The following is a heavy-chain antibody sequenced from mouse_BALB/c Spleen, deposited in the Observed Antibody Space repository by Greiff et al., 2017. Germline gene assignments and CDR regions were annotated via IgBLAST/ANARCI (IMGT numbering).Heavy chain of an antibody. V-gene: IGHV5-12-2*01. CDR2: ISNGGGST. J-gene: IGHJ2*01. D-gene: IGHD1-1*01. Sequence: EVNVVESGGGLVQPGGSLKLSCAASGFTFSSYTMSWVRQTPEKRLEWVAYISNGGGSTYYPDTVKGRFTISRDNAKNTLYLQMSSLKSEDTAMYYCARHSLYGDYFDYWGQGTTLTVSS. CDR3: ARHSLYGDYFDY. CDR1: GFTFSSYT.